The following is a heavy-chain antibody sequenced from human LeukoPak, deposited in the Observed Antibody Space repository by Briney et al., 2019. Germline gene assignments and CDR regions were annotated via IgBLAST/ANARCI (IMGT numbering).Heavy chain of an antibody. V-gene: IGHV3-30*18. CDR3: AKDSAKKYDDY. D-gene: IGHD2/OR15-2a*01. CDR1: GFTFSSYG. J-gene: IGHJ4*02. Sequence: GGSLRLSCAASGFTFSSYGMHWVRQAPGKGLEWVAVISYDGSNKYYADSVKGRFTISRDNSKNTLYLQMNSLRAEDTAVYYCAKDSAKKYDDYWGQETLVTVSS. CDR2: ISYDGSNK.